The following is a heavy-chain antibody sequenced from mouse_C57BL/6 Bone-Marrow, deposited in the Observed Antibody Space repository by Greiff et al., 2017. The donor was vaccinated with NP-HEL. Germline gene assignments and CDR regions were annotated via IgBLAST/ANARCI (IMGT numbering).Heavy chain of an antibody. CDR1: GYTFTSYW. V-gene: IGHV1-59*01. CDR3: ARGGTVALMDY. Sequence: LVESGAELVRPGTSVKLSCKASGYTFTSYWMHWVKQRPGQGLEWIGVIDPSDSYTNYNQKFKGKATLTVDTSSSTAYMQLSSLTSEDSAVYYCARGGTVALMDYWGQGTSVTVSS. J-gene: IGHJ4*01. CDR2: IDPSDSYT. D-gene: IGHD2-14*01.